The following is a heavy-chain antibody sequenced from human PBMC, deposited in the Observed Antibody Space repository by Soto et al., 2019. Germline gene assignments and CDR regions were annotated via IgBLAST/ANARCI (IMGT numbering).Heavy chain of an antibody. V-gene: IGHV3-21*01. Sequence: EVQVVESGGGLVQPGGSLRLSCSFTFSMYSMNWVRQAPGKGLEWVASISSGGDYIKYADSVKGRFTISRDNAKNSVSLQMNSLRVDDTAIYFCTRDQDGSYDSWFDPWGQGTLVTVSS. CDR1: FTFSMYS. J-gene: IGHJ5*02. CDR3: TRDQDGSYDSWFDP. CDR2: ISSGGDYI. D-gene: IGHD3-10*01.